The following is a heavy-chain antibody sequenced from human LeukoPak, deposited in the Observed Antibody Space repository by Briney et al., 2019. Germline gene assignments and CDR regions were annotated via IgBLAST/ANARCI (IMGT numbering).Heavy chain of an antibody. J-gene: IGHJ4*02. CDR2: MNPNSGNT. D-gene: IGHD6-19*01. CDR3: ARDYSVAGTFAGFDY. Sequence: ASVKVSCKASGYTFTSYDINWVRQATGQGLEWMGWMNPNSGNTGYAQKFQGRVTMTRNTSISTAYMGLSSLRSEDTAVYYCARDYSVAGTFAGFDYWGQGTLVTVSS. CDR1: GYTFTSYD. V-gene: IGHV1-8*01.